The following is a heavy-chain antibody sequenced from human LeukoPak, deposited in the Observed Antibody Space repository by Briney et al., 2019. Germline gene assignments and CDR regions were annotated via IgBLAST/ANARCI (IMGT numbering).Heavy chain of an antibody. J-gene: IGHJ5*02. CDR2: IYSDGNT. CDR3: AGDTHSSSWYDH. D-gene: IGHD6-19*01. V-gene: IGHV3-53*01. Sequence: VSFIYSDGNTYYADSVKGRFTLSRDSSRNTLYLQMNSLRVDDTAVYYCAGDTHSSSWYDHWGQGTLVTVSS.